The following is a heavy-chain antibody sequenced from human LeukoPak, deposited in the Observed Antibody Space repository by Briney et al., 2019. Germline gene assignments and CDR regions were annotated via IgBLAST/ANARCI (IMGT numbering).Heavy chain of an antibody. J-gene: IGHJ5*02. V-gene: IGHV4-4*07. CDR2: LYTSGST. CDR1: GGSISNYY. CDR3: ARGGYYGSGNDFRFDP. D-gene: IGHD3-10*01. Sequence: PSQTLSLTCTVSGGSISNYYWSWIRQPAGKGLEWIGRLYTSGSTSYNPSLKSRVTMSLDTSKSQFSLKLSSVTAADTAIYYCARGGYYGSGNDFRFDPWGQGTLVTVSS.